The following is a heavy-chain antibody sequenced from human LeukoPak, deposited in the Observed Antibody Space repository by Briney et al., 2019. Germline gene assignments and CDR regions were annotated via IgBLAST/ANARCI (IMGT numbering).Heavy chain of an antibody. J-gene: IGHJ3*02. CDR1: GGSISSSNW. Sequence: PSGTLSLTSAVSGGSISSSNWWSWVRQPPGKGLEWIGEIYHSGSTNYNPSLKSRVTISVDKSKNQFSLKLSSVTAADTAVYYCARVSGSSWDHYAFDIWGQGTMVTVSS. CDR2: IYHSGST. CDR3: ARVSGSSWDHYAFDI. V-gene: IGHV4-4*02. D-gene: IGHD6-13*01.